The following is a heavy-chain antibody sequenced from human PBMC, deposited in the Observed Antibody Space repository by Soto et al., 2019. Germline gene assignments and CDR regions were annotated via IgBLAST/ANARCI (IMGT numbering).Heavy chain of an antibody. D-gene: IGHD2-21*01. CDR2: ISYEGRNK. CDR3: AKGRDSTLLRWQYFDN. J-gene: IGHJ4*02. Sequence: QVQLVESGGDVIHSGKSLRLSCAVSGFTFSLYGMHWIRQAPGKGLEWVAFISYEGRNKYYADSVKGRFTISRDNSKNTVSMPMDSLRPDDTAVYYCAKGRDSTLLRWQYFDNWGQGTQVTVSS. CDR1: GFTFSLYG. V-gene: IGHV3-30*18.